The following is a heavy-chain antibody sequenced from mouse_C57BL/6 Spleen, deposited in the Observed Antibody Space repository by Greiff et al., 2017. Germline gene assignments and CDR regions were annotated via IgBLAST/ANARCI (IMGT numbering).Heavy chain of an antibody. CDR3: ACGSSYAMDY. Sequence: VQLKESGPGLVAPSQSLSITCTVSGFSLTSYGVHWVRQPPGKGLEWLVVIWSDGSTTYTSALNSRLSISKDNSKSQVFLKMNRLQTDDTAMYYCACGSSYAMDYWGQGTSVTVSS. D-gene: IGHD1-1*01. V-gene: IGHV2-6*03. CDR2: IWSDGST. J-gene: IGHJ4*01. CDR1: GFSLTSYG.